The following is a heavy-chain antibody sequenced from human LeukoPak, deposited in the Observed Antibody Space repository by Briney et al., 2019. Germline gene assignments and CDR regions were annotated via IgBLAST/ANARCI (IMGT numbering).Heavy chain of an antibody. V-gene: IGHV5-51*01. Sequence: GESLKISCKTSGYSFTSYWIGWVRQMPGKGLEWMGIIYPSDSSTIYSPSFQGQVTISADKSITTAYLQWSSLKASDSAIYYCGRAGFDYSAQGTLVTVSS. J-gene: IGHJ4*02. CDR1: GYSFTSYW. D-gene: IGHD1-14*01. CDR2: IYPSDSST. CDR3: GRAGFDY.